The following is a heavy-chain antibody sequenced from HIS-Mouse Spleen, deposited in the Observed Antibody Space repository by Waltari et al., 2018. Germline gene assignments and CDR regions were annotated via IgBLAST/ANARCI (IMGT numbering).Heavy chain of an antibody. CDR2: ICSGGTK. V-gene: IGHV3-53*02. CDR1: GFTVSSNY. D-gene: IGHD3-10*01. CDR3: ARHYYYGSGSYYFDY. Sequence: EVQLVETGGGLIQPGGSLRLSCAASGFTVSSNYMSWVRQAPGKGLGWGSGICSGGTKYYTDAVKGRLTNSRDNSKNPLYLQMNSLRAEDTAVYYCARHYYYGSGSYYFDYWGQGTLVTVSS. J-gene: IGHJ4*02.